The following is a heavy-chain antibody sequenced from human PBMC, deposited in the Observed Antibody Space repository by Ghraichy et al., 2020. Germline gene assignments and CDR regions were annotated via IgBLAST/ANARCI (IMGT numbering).Heavy chain of an antibody. CDR2: ISGSGGST. V-gene: IGHV3-23*01. D-gene: IGHD6-19*01. CDR3: AKAYGLVRAPLGY. Sequence: GGSLRLSCAASGFTFSSYAMSWVRQAPGKGLEWVSAISGSGGSTYYADSVKGRFTISRDNSKNTLYLQMNSLRAEDTAVYYGAKAYGLVRAPLGYWGQGTLVTVSS. CDR1: GFTFSSYA. J-gene: IGHJ4*02.